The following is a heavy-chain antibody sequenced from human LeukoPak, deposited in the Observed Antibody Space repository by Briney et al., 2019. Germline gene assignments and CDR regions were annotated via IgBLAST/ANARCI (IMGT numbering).Heavy chain of an antibody. Sequence: KPSETLSLTCAVYGGSFSGYYWSWIRQPPGKGLEWIGEINHSGSTNYNPSLKSRVTISVDTSKNQFSLKLSSVTAADTAVYYCARALPSLYGYVWGSYRLTWFDPWGQGTLVTVSS. J-gene: IGHJ5*02. CDR1: GGSFSGYY. CDR2: INHSGST. V-gene: IGHV4-34*01. D-gene: IGHD3-16*02. CDR3: ARALPSLYGYVWGSYRLTWFDP.